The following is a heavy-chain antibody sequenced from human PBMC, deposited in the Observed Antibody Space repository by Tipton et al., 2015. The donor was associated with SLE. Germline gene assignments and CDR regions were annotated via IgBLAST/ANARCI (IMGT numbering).Heavy chain of an antibody. V-gene: IGHV3-13*01. CDR1: GFTFSIYD. D-gene: IGHD3-22*01. CDR3: AKDRDSRGLFCPRLWPDP. CDR2: IGSAGDT. J-gene: IGHJ5*02. Sequence: SLRLSCAASGFTFSIYDIHWVRQVTGKGLEWVSGIGSAGDTYYTDSVKGRSTISRDNSKDTVYLQLNSLRAEDPAVYYCAKDRDSRGLFCPRLWPDPRGQGTLGTGSS.